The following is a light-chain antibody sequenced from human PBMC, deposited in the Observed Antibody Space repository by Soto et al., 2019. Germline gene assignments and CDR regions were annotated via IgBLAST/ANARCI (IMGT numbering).Light chain of an antibody. Sequence: EIVLTQSPGTLSLSPGERATLSCRASQSVSSGYLAWYQQKPGQAPRLLIYGASSRAPGIPDRFSGSGSGTDFTLTISRLEPEDFAVCYCQQYGSSPPFGGGTKVEIK. CDR1: QSVSSGY. CDR3: QQYGSSPP. J-gene: IGKJ4*01. V-gene: IGKV3-20*01. CDR2: GAS.